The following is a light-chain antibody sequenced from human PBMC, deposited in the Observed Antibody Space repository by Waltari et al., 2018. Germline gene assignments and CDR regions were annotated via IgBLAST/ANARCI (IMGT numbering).Light chain of an antibody. CDR1: QNINKY. Sequence: DIQMTQSPSSLSASVGDRVTITWQASQNINKYLNWYQHKPGKGPKLLIYDVSDLERGVPPRFSGGGFGTEFKLIISSLQPEDAATYYCQQYENLPLTFGGGTTVEI. CDR3: QQYENLPLT. J-gene: IGKJ4*01. CDR2: DVS. V-gene: IGKV1-33*01.